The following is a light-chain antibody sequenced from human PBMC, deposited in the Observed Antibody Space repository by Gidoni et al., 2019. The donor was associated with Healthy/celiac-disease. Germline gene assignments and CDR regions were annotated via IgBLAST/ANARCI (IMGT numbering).Light chain of an antibody. Sequence: IQMTQSPSSLSASVGDRVTITCRASQGISNYLAWYQQKPGKVPKLLIYAASTLQSGVPSRFSGSGSGTDFTITISSLQPEDVATYYCQKYNSAPPLTFGGGNKVEIK. CDR3: QKYNSAPPLT. CDR1: QGISNY. J-gene: IGKJ4*01. V-gene: IGKV1-27*01. CDR2: AAS.